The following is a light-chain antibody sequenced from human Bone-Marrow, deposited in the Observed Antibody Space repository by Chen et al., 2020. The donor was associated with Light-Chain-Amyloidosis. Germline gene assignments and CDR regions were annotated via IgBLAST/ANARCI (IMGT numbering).Light chain of an antibody. J-gene: IGKJ4*01. V-gene: IGKV3-20*01. Sequence: EIVLTQSPGTLSLSPGEGANLSCRASQTISSNYLTWYQQKFGQAPRLLIYGSSSRATGIPDRFTGSGNGTDFTLTINRLKPEDYAMYYCKQYCTSPLTLGGGTKVEIK. CDR2: GSS. CDR1: QTISSNY. CDR3: KQYCTSPLT.